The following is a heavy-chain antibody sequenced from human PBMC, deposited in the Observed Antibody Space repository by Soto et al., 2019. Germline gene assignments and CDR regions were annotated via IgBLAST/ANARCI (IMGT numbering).Heavy chain of an antibody. CDR3: ARGRFLEWFV. Sequence: SETLSLTCTVSGGSISSGGYYWSWIRQHPGKGLEWIGYIYYSGSTYYNPSLKSRVTISVDTSKNQFSLKLSSVTAADKAVYYCARGRFLEWFVWGQGTTVTVSS. D-gene: IGHD3-3*01. CDR1: GGSISSGGYY. J-gene: IGHJ6*02. CDR2: IYYSGST. V-gene: IGHV4-31*03.